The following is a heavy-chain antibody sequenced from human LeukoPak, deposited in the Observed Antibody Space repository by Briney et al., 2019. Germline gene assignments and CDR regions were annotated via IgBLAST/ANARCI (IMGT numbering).Heavy chain of an antibody. CDR3: ARDSSGWYGHFDY. V-gene: IGHV1-46*01. J-gene: IGHJ4*02. CDR1: GYTFTNYY. CDR2: IDPTGGRT. Sequence: GASVKVSCKASGYTFTNYYMHWVRQAPGQGLEWMGLIDPTGGRTTYAQKFQGRVTLTRDTSISTAYMELSRLRSDDTAVYYCARDSSGWYGHFDYWGQGTLVTVSS. D-gene: IGHD6-19*01.